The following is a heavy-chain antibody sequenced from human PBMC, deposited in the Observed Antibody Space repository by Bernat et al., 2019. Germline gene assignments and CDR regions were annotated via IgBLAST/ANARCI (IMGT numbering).Heavy chain of an antibody. V-gene: IGHV3-23*04. D-gene: IGHD3-9*01. Sequence: VQLVESGGGLVQPGGSLRLSCAAFGFTFSTYAMSWVRKAPGKGLEWISGVSKNGGNTYYSDSVKGRFTISRDNSKNTLYLQMNSLRVEDTAVYYCAKEMNYDILTGYRVFDYWGQGTLVTVSS. CDR3: AKEMNYDILTGYRVFDY. CDR1: GFTFSTYA. J-gene: IGHJ4*02. CDR2: VSKNGGNT.